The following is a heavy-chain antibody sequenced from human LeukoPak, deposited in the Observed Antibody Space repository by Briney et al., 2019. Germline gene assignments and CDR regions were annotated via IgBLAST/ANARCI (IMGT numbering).Heavy chain of an antibody. D-gene: IGHD3-9*01. J-gene: IGHJ4*02. V-gene: IGHV4-38-2*02. Sequence: PSETLSLTCTVSGYSISSGYYWGWIRQPPGKGLEWIGSIYHSGSTYYNPSHKSRDTISVDTSKNQFSLKLSSVTAAVTAVYYCARAGPYYDILTGYSLFDYWGQGTLVTVSS. CDR3: ARAGPYYDILTGYSLFDY. CDR1: GYSISSGYY. CDR2: IYHSGST.